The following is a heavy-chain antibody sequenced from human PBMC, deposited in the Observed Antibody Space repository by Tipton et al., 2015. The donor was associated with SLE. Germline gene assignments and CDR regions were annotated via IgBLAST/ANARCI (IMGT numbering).Heavy chain of an antibody. CDR1: GFTVSSNY. CDR2: IYSGGST. V-gene: IGHV3-53*04. Sequence: QLVQSGGGLVQPGGSLRLSCAASGFTVSSNYMSRVRQAPGKGLEWVSVIYSGGSTYYADSVKGRFTISRDNSKNTLYLQMNSLRAEDTAVYYCARESTATTSDYWGQGTLVTVSS. CDR3: ARESTATTSDY. J-gene: IGHJ4*02. D-gene: IGHD4-17*01.